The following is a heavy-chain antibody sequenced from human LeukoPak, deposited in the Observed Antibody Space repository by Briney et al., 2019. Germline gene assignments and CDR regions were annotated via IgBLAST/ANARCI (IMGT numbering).Heavy chain of an antibody. J-gene: IGHJ4*02. Sequence: GGSLRLSCAASGFTFSSYAMSWVRQAPGKGLEWVSSVSSSAVSTYYADSVKGRFTISRDNSKNTLYLQMNSLTVGDTAVYYCAKDGAADYWGQGTLVTVSS. CDR3: AKDGAADY. CDR2: VSSSAVST. CDR1: GFTFSSYA. V-gene: IGHV3-23*01. D-gene: IGHD6-13*01.